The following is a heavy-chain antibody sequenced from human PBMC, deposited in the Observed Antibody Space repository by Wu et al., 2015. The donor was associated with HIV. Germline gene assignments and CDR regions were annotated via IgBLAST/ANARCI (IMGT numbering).Heavy chain of an antibody. CDR3: AAGAAPKPYYYYGMDV. CDR2: IVVGSGNT. V-gene: IGHV1-58*02. J-gene: IGHJ6*02. Sequence: QLVQSGPEVKKPGTSVKVSCKASGFTFTSSAMQWVRQARGQRLEWIGWIVVGSGNTNYAQKFQERVTITRDMSTSTAYMELSSLRSEDTAVYYCAAGAAPKPYYYYGMDVWGQGTTVTVSS. CDR1: GFTFTSSA. D-gene: IGHD2-15*01.